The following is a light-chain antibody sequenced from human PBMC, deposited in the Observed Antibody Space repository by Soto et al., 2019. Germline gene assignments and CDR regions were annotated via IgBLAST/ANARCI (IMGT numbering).Light chain of an antibody. CDR3: SSYAGSNNVV. CDR2: RND. CDR1: SSNIGTHY. J-gene: IGLJ2*01. Sequence: QSVLTQPPSASGTPGQRVTISCSGSSSNIGTHYVYWYQQFPGTAPKVLIHRNDRRPSGVPDRFSASKSATSASLAISGLRSEDEADYYCSSYAGSNNVVFGGGTKLTVL. V-gene: IGLV1-47*01.